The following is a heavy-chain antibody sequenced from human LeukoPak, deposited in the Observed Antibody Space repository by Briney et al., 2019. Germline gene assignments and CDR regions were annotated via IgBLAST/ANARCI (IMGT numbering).Heavy chain of an antibody. CDR2: IDHTGST. CDR1: GESFSVYY. CDR3: ASFYYDSSGYHHRDY. J-gene: IGHJ4*02. V-gene: IGHV4-34*01. D-gene: IGHD3-22*01. Sequence: SETLSLTCAVYGESFSVYYWSWIRQSPGKGLEWIGEIDHTGSTNYNPSLKSRVTVSVDTSKNQFSLKLTSVTAADTAVYYCASFYYDSSGYHHRDYWGQGTLVTVSS.